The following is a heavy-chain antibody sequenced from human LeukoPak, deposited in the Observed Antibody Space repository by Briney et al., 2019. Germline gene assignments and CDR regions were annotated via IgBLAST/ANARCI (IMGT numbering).Heavy chain of an antibody. V-gene: IGHV3-11*06. D-gene: IGHD5-12*01. Sequence: PGGSLRLSCAASGFTFSDYYMSWLRQAPGKGLEGVSYISSSSSYTNYADSVKGRFTISRDNAKNSLYLQMNSLRAEDTAVYYCARGYSGYDFDYWGQGTLVTVSS. CDR1: GFTFSDYY. CDR3: ARGYSGYDFDY. J-gene: IGHJ4*02. CDR2: ISSSSSYT.